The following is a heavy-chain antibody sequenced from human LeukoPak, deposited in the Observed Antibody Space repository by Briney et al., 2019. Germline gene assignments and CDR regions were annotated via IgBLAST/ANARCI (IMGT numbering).Heavy chain of an antibody. D-gene: IGHD3-16*01. V-gene: IGHV3-23*01. Sequence: GGSLRLSCAASRFTFSAYAMSWVRQAPRKGLEWVSAISGNGGSTYYADSVKGRFTISRDNSKNTLYLQMNSLRAEDTAVYYCAKDLSDPVMIIDSWGQGTLVTVSS. J-gene: IGHJ4*02. CDR3: AKDLSDPVMIIDS. CDR2: ISGNGGST. CDR1: RFTFSAYA.